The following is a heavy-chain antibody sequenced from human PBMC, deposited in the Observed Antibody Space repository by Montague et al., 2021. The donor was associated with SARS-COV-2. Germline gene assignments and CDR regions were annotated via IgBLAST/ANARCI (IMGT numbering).Heavy chain of an antibody. J-gene: IGHJ5*02. V-gene: IGHV4-4*07. D-gene: IGHD6-13*01. CDR1: GDSISDYY. Sequence: SETLSLTCRVSGDSISDYYGSWIRQSGGNGLEWIGRIYSRGGTNXXPSLKSRVTMSVDTSKKQFSLKLNSVTAADTAFYYCAIAGYSSNWDNWIDPWGQGTLVTVSS. CDR3: AIAGYSSNWDNWIDP. CDR2: IYSRGGT.